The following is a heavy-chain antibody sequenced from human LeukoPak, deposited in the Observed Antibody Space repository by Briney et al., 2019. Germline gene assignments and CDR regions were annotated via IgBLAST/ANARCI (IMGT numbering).Heavy chain of an antibody. D-gene: IGHD5-18*01. CDR2: MNPNSGNT. J-gene: IGHJ4*02. CDR3: ARGFKISYGYSETLDY. CDR1: GYTFASYD. V-gene: IGHV1-8*01. Sequence: ASVKVSCKASGYTFASYDINWVRQATGQGLEWMGWMNPNSGNTGYAQKFQGRVTMTRNTSISTAYMELSSLRSEDTAVYYRARGFKISYGYSETLDYWGQGTLVTVSS.